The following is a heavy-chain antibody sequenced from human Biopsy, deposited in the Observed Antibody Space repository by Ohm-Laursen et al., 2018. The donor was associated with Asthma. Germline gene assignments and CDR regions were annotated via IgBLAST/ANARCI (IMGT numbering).Heavy chain of an antibody. CDR2: IHHSGTS. D-gene: IGHD6-19*01. J-gene: IGHJ6*02. CDR3: AKIYDRLVLYGMDV. V-gene: IGHV4-31*02. CDR1: GDSITSGGCC. Sequence: TLSLTCTVSGDSITSGGCCWNWIRQHPGKGLEWIGYIHHSGTSYFNPSLKSRVSFSRDTSKNQFSLRLSSVTAADTAVYYCAKIYDRLVLYGMDVWGQGTTVTVS.